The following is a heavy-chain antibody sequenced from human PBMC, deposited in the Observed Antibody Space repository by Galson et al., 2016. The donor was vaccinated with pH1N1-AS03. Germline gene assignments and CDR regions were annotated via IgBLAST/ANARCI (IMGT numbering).Heavy chain of an antibody. V-gene: IGHV3-21*01. CDR3: ARRSAAVSGTGCVDV. J-gene: IGHJ6*02. CDR2: ISSSSSYI. CDR1: GFTFRTYG. D-gene: IGHD6-19*01. Sequence: SLRLSCSASGFTFRTYGMHWVRQAPGKGLAWVSSISSSSSYIYDADSVKGRLTISGDNARNSLYLQMNSLRAEATAVYDCARRSAAVSGTGCVDVWGQGTTVTVSS.